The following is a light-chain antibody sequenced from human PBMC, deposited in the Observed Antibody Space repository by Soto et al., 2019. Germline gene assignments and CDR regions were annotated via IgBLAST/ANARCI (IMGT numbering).Light chain of an antibody. Sequence: SYELAQPPSVSVAPGQTARMTCGGNNIGGKSVHWYQQRPGQAPALVVYDDTDRPSGIPERFSGSNSGSTATLTISRVEAGDEADYYCQVWDSGSDYVFGTGTKVIVL. CDR3: QVWDSGSDYV. V-gene: IGLV3-21*02. J-gene: IGLJ1*01. CDR1: NIGGKS. CDR2: DDT.